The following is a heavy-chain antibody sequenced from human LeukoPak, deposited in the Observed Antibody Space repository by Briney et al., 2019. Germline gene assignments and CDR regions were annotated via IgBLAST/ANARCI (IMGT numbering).Heavy chain of an antibody. CDR3: ARNRYFDWLLTSMDY. CDR1: GYTFTNYG. D-gene: IGHD3-9*01. CDR2: ISGFNGNT. V-gene: IGHV1-18*01. Sequence: ASVKVSCKASGYTFTNYGISWVRQAPGQGLEWMGGISGFNGNTNYAQKLQGRVTMTTDTTTSTAYMELRSLRSEDTAVYYCARNRYFDWLLTSMDYWGQGTLVTVSS. J-gene: IGHJ4*02.